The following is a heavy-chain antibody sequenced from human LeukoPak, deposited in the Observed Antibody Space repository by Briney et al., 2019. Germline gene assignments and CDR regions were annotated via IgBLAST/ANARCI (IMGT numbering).Heavy chain of an antibody. Sequence: SETLSLTCTVSGGSISSYYWSWIRQPPGKGLEWIGYIYYSGSTNYNPSLKSRVTISVDTSKNQFSLKLSSVTAADTAVYYCASEGWHGDLTFDYWGQGTLVTVSS. D-gene: IGHD4-17*01. J-gene: IGHJ4*02. CDR1: GGSISSYY. CDR2: IYYSGST. CDR3: ASEGWHGDLTFDY. V-gene: IGHV4-59*01.